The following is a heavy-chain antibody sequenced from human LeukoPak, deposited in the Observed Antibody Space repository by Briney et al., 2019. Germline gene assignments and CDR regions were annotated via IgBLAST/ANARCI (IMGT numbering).Heavy chain of an antibody. CDR2: IIPIFGTA. Sequence: ASVKVSCKASGGTFSSYAISWVRQAPGQGLEWMGGIIPIFGTANYAQKFQGRVTITADESTSTAYMELSSLRSGDTAVYYCARQRGPYGSGSYFDYWGQGTLVTVSS. J-gene: IGHJ4*02. CDR1: GGTFSSYA. CDR3: ARQRGPYGSGSYFDY. V-gene: IGHV1-69*13. D-gene: IGHD3-10*01.